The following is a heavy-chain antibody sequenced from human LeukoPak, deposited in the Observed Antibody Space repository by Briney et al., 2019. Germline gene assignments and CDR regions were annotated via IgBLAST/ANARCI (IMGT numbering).Heavy chain of an antibody. D-gene: IGHD1-26*01. J-gene: IGHJ4*02. V-gene: IGHV4-61*02. Sequence: SETLSLTCDVSGGSISSGSYYWSWIRQPAGKGLEWIGRIYTSGSTNYNPSLKSRVTISVDTSKNQFSLKLSSVTAADTAVYYCAREGLLRLPDYWGQGTLVTVSS. CDR3: AREGLLRLPDY. CDR2: IYTSGST. CDR1: GGSISSGSYY.